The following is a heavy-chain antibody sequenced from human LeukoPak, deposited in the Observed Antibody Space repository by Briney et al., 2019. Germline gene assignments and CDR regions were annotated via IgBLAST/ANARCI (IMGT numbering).Heavy chain of an antibody. Sequence: PGGSLRLSCAASGFTFSSYGMHWVRQGPGKGLEWVAVISDDGINKYYADSVKGRFTISRDNSKNTLFLQMNSLRAEDTAVYYCAKDFGALAVAGTIDYWGQGTLVTVSS. D-gene: IGHD6-19*01. CDR2: ISDDGINK. CDR1: GFTFSSYG. CDR3: AKDFGALAVAGTIDY. V-gene: IGHV3-30*18. J-gene: IGHJ4*02.